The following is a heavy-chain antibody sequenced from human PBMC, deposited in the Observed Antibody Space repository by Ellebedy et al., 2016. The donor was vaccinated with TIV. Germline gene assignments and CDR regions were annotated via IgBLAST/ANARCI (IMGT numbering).Heavy chain of an antibody. D-gene: IGHD5-18*01. CDR2: IYYSGST. CDR3: ARGGYRSFDY. Sequence: MPSETLSLTCTVSGGSISSYYWSWIRQRPGKGLEWIGYIYYSGSTNYNPSLKSRVTISVDTSKNQFSLKLSSVTAADTAVYYCARGGYRSFDYWGQGTLVTVSS. J-gene: IGHJ4*02. V-gene: IGHV4-59*08. CDR1: GGSISSYY.